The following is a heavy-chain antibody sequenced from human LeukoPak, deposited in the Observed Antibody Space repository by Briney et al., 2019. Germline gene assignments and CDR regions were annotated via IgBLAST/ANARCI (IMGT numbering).Heavy chain of an antibody. CDR1: GCTFSSYG. V-gene: IGHV3-30*18. J-gene: IGHJ4*02. CDR2: ISYDGSNK. D-gene: IGHD1-26*01. Sequence: PGRSLRLSCTASGCTFSSYGMHWVRQAPGKGLEWVAVISYDGSNKYYADSVKGRFTISRDNSKNTLYLQMNSLRAEDTAVYYCAKDGPYSGSTESPFDYWGQGTLVTVSS. CDR3: AKDGPYSGSTESPFDY.